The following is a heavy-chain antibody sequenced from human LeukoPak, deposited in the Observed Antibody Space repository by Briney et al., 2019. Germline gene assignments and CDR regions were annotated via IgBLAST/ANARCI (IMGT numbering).Heavy chain of an antibody. CDR1: GYTFTSYA. V-gene: IGHV1-3*01. Sequence: ASVKVSCKASGYTFTSYAMHWVRQAPGQRLEWMGWINAGNGNTKYSQKFQGRVTITRDTSASIAYKELSSLRSEDTAVYYCASGEYASRSQFDYWGQGTLVTVSS. D-gene: IGHD2-2*01. CDR2: INAGNGNT. J-gene: IGHJ4*02. CDR3: ASGEYASRSQFDY.